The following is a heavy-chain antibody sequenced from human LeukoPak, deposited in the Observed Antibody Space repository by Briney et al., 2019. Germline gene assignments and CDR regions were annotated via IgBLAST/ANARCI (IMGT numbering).Heavy chain of an antibody. CDR3: ARDRHSSAWPGPYYYYSMDV. Sequence: ASVKVSCKASGYTFTSYDINWVRQATGQGLEWMGWMNPNSGNTGYAPKFQGRLTMTRNTSISTAYMELSSLRSEDTAVYYCARDRHSSAWPGPYYYYSMDVWGQGTTVTVSS. J-gene: IGHJ6*02. V-gene: IGHV1-8*01. CDR1: GYTFTSYD. D-gene: IGHD6-19*01. CDR2: MNPNSGNT.